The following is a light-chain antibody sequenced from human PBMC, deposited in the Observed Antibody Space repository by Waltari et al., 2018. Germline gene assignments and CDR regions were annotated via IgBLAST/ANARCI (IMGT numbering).Light chain of an antibody. CDR2: EKN. Sequence: SSELTQDPAVSVAMGQTVRITCQGDSLRSYYASWYQQRPGQAPILVMYEKNNRPSGVPGRFSGSSSDNTASLTITGAQAEDEASYYCHSRDASGVGGSFGGGTKLTVL. CDR1: SLRSYY. V-gene: IGLV3-19*01. CDR3: HSRDASGVGGS. J-gene: IGLJ2*01.